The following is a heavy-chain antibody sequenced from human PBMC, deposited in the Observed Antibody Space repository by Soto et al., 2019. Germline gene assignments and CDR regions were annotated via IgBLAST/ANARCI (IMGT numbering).Heavy chain of an antibody. D-gene: IGHD4-17*01. J-gene: IGHJ4*02. Sequence: QVQLQESGPGLVKPSETLSLTCTVSGGSISSHYWSWIRHSPGKGLEWIGYIYYTGSTNYNPSLKSRVTISLGTSKDQFSLKLSSVSAADTAVYYCARVTVTTGYYFFDYWGQGTLATVSS. CDR2: IYYTGST. CDR1: GGSISSHY. CDR3: ARVTVTTGYYFFDY. V-gene: IGHV4-59*11.